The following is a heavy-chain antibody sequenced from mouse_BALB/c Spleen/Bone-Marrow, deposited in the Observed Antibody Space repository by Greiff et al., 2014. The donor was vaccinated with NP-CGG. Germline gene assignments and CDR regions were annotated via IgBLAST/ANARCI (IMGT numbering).Heavy chain of an antibody. D-gene: IGHD2-1*01. CDR3: ARQYGNLGVMDY. V-gene: IGHV5-6*01. Sequence: EVQVVESGGDLVKPGGSLKLSCAASGFTFSRYGMSWVRQTPDKRLEWVANISSGGSYTYYPDSVKGRFTISRDNAKNTLHLHMSSLKSEDTAMYYCARQYGNLGVMDYWGQGTSVTVSS. J-gene: IGHJ4*01. CDR2: ISSGGSYT. CDR1: GFTFSRYG.